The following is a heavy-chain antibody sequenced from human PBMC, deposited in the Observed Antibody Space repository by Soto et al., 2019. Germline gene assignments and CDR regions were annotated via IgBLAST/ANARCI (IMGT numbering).Heavy chain of an antibody. J-gene: IGHJ6*02. CDR1: GDSVSSNSAA. CDR2: TYYRSKWYN. Sequence: SQTLSLTCVISGDSVSSNSAAWNWIRQSPSRGLEWLGRTYYRSKWYNDYAVSVKSRITINPDTSKNQFSLQLNSVTPEDTAVYYCARDHKDYSSSWYYYGMDVWGQGTTVTVSS. V-gene: IGHV6-1*01. CDR3: ARDHKDYSSSWYYYGMDV. D-gene: IGHD6-13*01.